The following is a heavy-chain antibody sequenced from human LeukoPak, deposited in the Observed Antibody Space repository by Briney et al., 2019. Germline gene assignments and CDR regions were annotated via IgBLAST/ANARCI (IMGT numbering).Heavy chain of an antibody. V-gene: IGHV3-7*01. CDR2: IKQDGSEK. D-gene: IGHD3-22*01. Sequence: GGSLRLSCAASGFAFSSYWMSWVRQAPGKGLEWVANIKQDGSEKYYVDSVKGRFTISRDNDKNSLYLQVNSLRAEDTAVYYCARGGYYDTSGYRPLDYWGQGTLVTISS. CDR1: GFAFSSYW. J-gene: IGHJ4*02. CDR3: ARGGYYDTSGYRPLDY.